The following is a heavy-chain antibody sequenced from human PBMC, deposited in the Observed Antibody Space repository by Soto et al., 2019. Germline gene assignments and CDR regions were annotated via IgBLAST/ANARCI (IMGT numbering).Heavy chain of an antibody. Sequence: QVQLVQSGAEVKKPGASVKVSCKASGYTFTSYAMHWVRQAPGQRLEWMGWINAGNGNTKYSQKFQGRVTITRDTVESTAYMKLSRLRSEDTAVYYCARSSNVLRYFDSLLPFAYCIQGTLVTVSS. D-gene: IGHD3-9*01. J-gene: IGHJ4*02. CDR1: GYTFTSYA. CDR2: INAGNGNT. V-gene: IGHV1-3*01. CDR3: ARSSNVLRYFDSLLPFAY.